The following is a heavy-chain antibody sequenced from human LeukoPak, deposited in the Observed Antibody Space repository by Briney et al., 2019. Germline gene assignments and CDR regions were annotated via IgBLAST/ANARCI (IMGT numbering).Heavy chain of an antibody. Sequence: GGSLRLSCAASGFTVSSNYMSCVRQAPGKGLEWVSVIYSGGSTYYADSVKGRFTISRDNSKNTLYLQMNSLRAEDTAVYYCARAAVTTDAFDNWGQGTMVTVSS. CDR1: GFTVSSNY. CDR3: ARAAVTTDAFDN. V-gene: IGHV3-53*01. J-gene: IGHJ3*02. CDR2: IYSGGST. D-gene: IGHD4-17*01.